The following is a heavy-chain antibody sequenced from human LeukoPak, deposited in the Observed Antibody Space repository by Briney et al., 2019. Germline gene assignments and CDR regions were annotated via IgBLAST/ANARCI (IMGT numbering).Heavy chain of an antibody. CDR1: GGSISCFY. V-gene: IGHV4-59*08. D-gene: IGHD5-12*01. CDR3: AKNLRGSPGAFDL. Sequence: SETLSLTCTVSGGSISCFYWSWIRQPPGKGLEWIGYIYYSGSTNYNPSLKSRVTISVDTSKNQFSLKLSSVTAADTAVYYCAKNLRGSPGAFDLWGQGTMVTFSS. CDR2: IYYSGST. J-gene: IGHJ3*01.